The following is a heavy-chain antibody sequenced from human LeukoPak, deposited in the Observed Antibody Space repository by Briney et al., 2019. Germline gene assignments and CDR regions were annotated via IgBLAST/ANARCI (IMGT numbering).Heavy chain of an antibody. J-gene: IGHJ6*03. D-gene: IGHD3-22*01. CDR1: GYTFTSYD. Sequence: ASVKVSCKASGYTFTSYDINWVRQAPGQGLEWMGWMNPNSGNTGYAQKFQGRVTMTRNTSTSTAYMELSRLRSEDTAVYYCARGVVVVIKGTYYYYYMDVWGKGTTVTISS. V-gene: IGHV1-8*01. CDR2: MNPNSGNT. CDR3: ARGVVVVIKGTYYYYYMDV.